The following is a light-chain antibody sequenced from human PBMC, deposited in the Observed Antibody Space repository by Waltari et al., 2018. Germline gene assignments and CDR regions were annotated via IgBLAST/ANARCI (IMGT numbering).Light chain of an antibody. V-gene: IGKV4-1*01. Sequence: DIVMTQSPDSLAVSLGERVTINCKSSQSVLYSSNNKNYLAWYHPRPGQPPKLLIYWASSRESGVPDRFSGSGSGTDFTLTISSLQAEDVAVYYCQQYYSTPWTFGQGTKVEIK. CDR2: WAS. CDR3: QQYYSTPWT. CDR1: QSVLYSSNNKNY. J-gene: IGKJ1*01.